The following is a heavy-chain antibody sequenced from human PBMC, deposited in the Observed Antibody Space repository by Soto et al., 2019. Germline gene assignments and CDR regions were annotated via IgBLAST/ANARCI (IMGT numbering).Heavy chain of an antibody. V-gene: IGHV3-23*01. Sequence: GGSLRLSCAASGFTFSSYAMSWVRQAPGKGLEWVSAISGSGGSTYYADSVKGRFTISRDNSKNTLYLQMNSLRAEDTAVYYCAKVVKQWLDQYFQHWGQGTLVHRLL. CDR1: GFTFSSYA. CDR3: AKVVKQWLDQYFQH. D-gene: IGHD6-19*01. CDR2: ISGSGGST. J-gene: IGHJ1*01.